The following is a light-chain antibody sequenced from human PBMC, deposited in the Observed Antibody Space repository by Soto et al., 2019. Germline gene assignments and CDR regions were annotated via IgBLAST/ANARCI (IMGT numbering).Light chain of an antibody. Sequence: EIVLTQSPGTLSLSPGERATLSCRASQSVNSNHLAWYRQRPGQAPRLLIYGASIRATGIPDRFSGSGSGTDFTLTISRLEPEDFAVFYCQQYGTSLVTFGQGTRLEIK. CDR2: GAS. J-gene: IGKJ5*01. V-gene: IGKV3-20*01. CDR1: QSVNSNH. CDR3: QQYGTSLVT.